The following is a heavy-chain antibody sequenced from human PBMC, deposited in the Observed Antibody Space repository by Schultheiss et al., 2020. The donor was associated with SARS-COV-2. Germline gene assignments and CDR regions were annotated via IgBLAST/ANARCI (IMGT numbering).Heavy chain of an antibody. CDR2: IDWDDEK. CDR3: ARRSVHTTGWFDFDS. Sequence: SGPTLVKPTQTLTLTCTFSGFSLSTSGMCVSWIRQPPGKALEWLALIDWDDEKDYSRSLKTRLTISKDTSKNQVVLTMTNMDPVDTATYYCARRSVHTTGWFDFDSWDQGTLVTVSS. V-gene: IGHV2-70*01. CDR1: GFSLSTSGMC. J-gene: IGHJ4*02. D-gene: IGHD6-19*01.